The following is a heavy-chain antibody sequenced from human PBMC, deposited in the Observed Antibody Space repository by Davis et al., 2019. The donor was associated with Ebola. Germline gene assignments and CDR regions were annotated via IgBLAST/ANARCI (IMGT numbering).Heavy chain of an antibody. CDR2: INHSGTT. CDR1: GGSFSGYY. V-gene: IGHV4-34*01. Sequence: MPSETLSLTCAVSGGSFSGYYLSWVRQPPGKGLEWIGEINHSGTTNYNPSLKSRVTISVDTSKNQFSLKLSSVTAADTALYYCARSNRFDPWGQGTLVTVSS. CDR3: ARSNRFDP. J-gene: IGHJ5*02.